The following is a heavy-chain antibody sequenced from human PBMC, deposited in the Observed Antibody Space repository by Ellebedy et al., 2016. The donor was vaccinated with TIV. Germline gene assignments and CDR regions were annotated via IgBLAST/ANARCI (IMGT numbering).Heavy chain of an antibody. D-gene: IGHD6-13*01. V-gene: IGHV4-34*01. J-gene: IGHJ6*03. Sequence: SETLSLXXAVYGGSFSGYYWSWIRQPPGKGLEWIGEINHSGSTNYNPSLKSRVTISVDTSKNQFSLKLSSVTAADTAVYYCARGVYYSSWYYYYYMDVWGKGTTVTVSS. CDR2: INHSGST. CDR1: GGSFSGYY. CDR3: ARGVYYSSWYYYYYMDV.